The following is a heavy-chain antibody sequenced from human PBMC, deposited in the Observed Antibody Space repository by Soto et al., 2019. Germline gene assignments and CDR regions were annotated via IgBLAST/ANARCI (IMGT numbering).Heavy chain of an antibody. CDR3: ARGNGSRLLDS. CDR1: GDSIRSHSIS. D-gene: IGHD6-13*01. V-gene: IGHV4-30-2*01. Sequence: SETLSLTCTVSGDSIRSHSISWDWIRQAPGTALEWIGYVYPSGATYYNPSFRGRLTLSVDRSKNQFSLKLTSVTTADTAVYYCARGNGSRLLDSWGQGTLVTVSS. CDR2: VYPSGAT. J-gene: IGHJ4*02.